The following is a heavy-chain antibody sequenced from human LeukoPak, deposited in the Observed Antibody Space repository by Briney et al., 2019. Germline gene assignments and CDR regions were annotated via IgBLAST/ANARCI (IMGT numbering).Heavy chain of an antibody. D-gene: IGHD1-26*01. CDR3: ARDVGATVHGY. CDR1: GYSISSDYY. CDR2: IHRSGST. J-gene: IGHJ4*02. Sequence: SETLSLTCTVSGYSISSDYYWGWVRQPPGKGLEWIGSIHRSGSTYYNPSLESRVTISVDTSKNQFSLMLSSVTAADTAVYYCARDVGATVHGYWGQGTLVTVSS. V-gene: IGHV4-38-2*02.